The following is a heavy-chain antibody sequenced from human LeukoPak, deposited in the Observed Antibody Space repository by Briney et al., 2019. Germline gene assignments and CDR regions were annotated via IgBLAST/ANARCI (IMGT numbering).Heavy chain of an antibody. CDR2: IKQDGSEK. CDR3: ARGYDYGDYVDYFDY. Sequence: PGGSLRLSCAASGFTFSSYWMSWVRQAPGKGLEWVANIKQDGSEKYYVDSVKGRFTISRDNAKNSLYLQMNSLKAEDTAVYYCARGYDYGDYVDYFDYWGQGTLVTVSS. V-gene: IGHV3-7*01. D-gene: IGHD4-17*01. J-gene: IGHJ4*02. CDR1: GFTFSSYW.